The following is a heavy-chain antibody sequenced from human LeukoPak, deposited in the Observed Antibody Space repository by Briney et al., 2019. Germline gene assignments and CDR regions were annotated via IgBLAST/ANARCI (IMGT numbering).Heavy chain of an antibody. CDR1: RFTFSLYA. J-gene: IGHJ4*02. V-gene: IGHV3-23*01. Sequence: GGSLSLSCVVSRFTFSLYAMRWVRHAPGKGLEWVSAIRSSGGSTSYADSVKGRFTISRDNSKHTLYPQKNSLRAEDTAVHYCATGNPHVVVVVLATPDYWGQGTLVTVSS. D-gene: IGHD2-15*01. CDR3: ATGNPHVVVVVLATPDY. CDR2: IRSSGGST.